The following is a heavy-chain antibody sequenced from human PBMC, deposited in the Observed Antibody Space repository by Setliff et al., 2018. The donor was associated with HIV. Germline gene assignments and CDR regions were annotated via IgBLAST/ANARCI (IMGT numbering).Heavy chain of an antibody. J-gene: IGHJ4*02. CDR1: NGSFSEYY. CDR3: ALLEVPLIEGISPAL. CDR2: ISHGGRS. D-gene: IGHD3-22*01. Sequence: PSETLSLTCAVYNGSFSEYYWTWVRQPPGKELEWSGEISHGGRSTYNPSLKSRVAISVDTSKNQFSLKLNTVTAADTALYFCALLEVPLIEGISPALWGQGTLVTVSS. V-gene: IGHV4-34*01.